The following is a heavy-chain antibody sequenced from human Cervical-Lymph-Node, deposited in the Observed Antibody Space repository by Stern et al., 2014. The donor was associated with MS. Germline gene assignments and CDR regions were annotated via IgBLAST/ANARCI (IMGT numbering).Heavy chain of an antibody. CDR2: ISYEGTVG. Sequence: VQLVESGGGVVQPGRSLRLSCAASGFTFNNYGMHWVRQAPGKGPEWVAAISYEGTVGCSADSGKGRFTISRDNSKNTLYFQMNSLRAEDTAVYFCGRTPSLLARHIDYWGQGALVTVSS. CDR1: GFTFNNYG. V-gene: IGHV3-33*05. J-gene: IGHJ4*02. CDR3: GRTPSLLARHIDY. D-gene: IGHD2-15*01.